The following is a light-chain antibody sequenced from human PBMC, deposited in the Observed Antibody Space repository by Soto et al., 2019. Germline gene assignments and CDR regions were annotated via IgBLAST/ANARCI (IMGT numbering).Light chain of an antibody. CDR2: DAS. V-gene: IGKV1-5*01. CDR3: QQYNSYSWT. Sequence: DIQMTQSPSTLSASVGDRVTISWVGMQSISSWLAWYQQKPGKAPKLLIYDASSLGSGVPSRFSGSGSGTDFTLTISSLQPDDFGTYYCQQYNSYSWTFGQGTKVDI. CDR1: QSISSW. J-gene: IGKJ1*01.